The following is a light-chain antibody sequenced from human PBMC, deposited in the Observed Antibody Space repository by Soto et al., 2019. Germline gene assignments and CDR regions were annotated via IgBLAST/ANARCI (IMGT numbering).Light chain of an antibody. J-gene: IGLJ1*01. CDR1: NSEVGGFNY. CDR2: DVS. V-gene: IGLV2-14*01. CDR3: SSYTSSSTPYV. Sequence: QSALRQPPSPAGAPGPSITISWTGNNSEVGGFNYVSWYKQHPGKAPKLMIYDVSNRPSGVSNCFSGSKSGNTASLTISGLQAEDEADYYCSSYTSSSTPYVFGTGTKVTAL.